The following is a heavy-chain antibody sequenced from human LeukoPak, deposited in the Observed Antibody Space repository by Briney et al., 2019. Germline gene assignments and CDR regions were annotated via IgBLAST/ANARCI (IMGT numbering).Heavy chain of an antibody. V-gene: IGHV4-39*01. CDR1: CGSISSSSYY. CDR2: IYYSGRT. D-gene: IGHD3-10*01. J-gene: IGHJ6*03. Sequence: PSETLSLTRTVSCGSISSSSYYWGWLRQPPGKGLEWIGSIYYSGRTYYNPFLKSRVTISVDTSKNQFSLKLSSVTAADTAVYYCARIYGSGSYNTLYHCYYYYYMDVWGKGTTVTISS. CDR3: ARIYGSGSYNTLYHCYYYYYMDV.